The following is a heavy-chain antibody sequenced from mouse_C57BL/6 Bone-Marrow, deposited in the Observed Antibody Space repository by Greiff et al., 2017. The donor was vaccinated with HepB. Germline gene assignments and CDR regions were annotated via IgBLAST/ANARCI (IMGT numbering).Heavy chain of an antibody. Sequence: EVMLVESGGGLVQPGESLKLSCESNEYEFPSHDMSWVRKTPEKRLELVAAINSDGGSTYYPDTMERRFIISRDNTKKTLYLQMSSLRSEDTALYYCARHGDYYGSSPWFAYWGQGTLVTVSA. CDR2: INSDGGST. CDR3: ARHGDYYGSSPWFAY. J-gene: IGHJ3*01. CDR1: EYEFPSHD. D-gene: IGHD1-1*01. V-gene: IGHV5-2*01.